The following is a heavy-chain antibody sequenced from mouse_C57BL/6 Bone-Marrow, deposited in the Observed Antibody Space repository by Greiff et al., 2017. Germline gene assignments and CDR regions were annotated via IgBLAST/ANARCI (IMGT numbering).Heavy chain of an antibody. D-gene: IGHD1-1*01. CDR2: IYPGDGDT. V-gene: IGHV1-82*01. CDR3: ARNYGSSGFAY. CDR1: GYAFSSSW. Sequence: VMLVESGPELVKPGASVKISCKASGYAFSSSWMNWVKQRPGKGLEWIGRIYPGDGDTNYNGKFKGKATLTADKSSSTAYMQLSSLTSEDSAVYFCARNYGSSGFAYWGQGTLVTVSA. J-gene: IGHJ3*01.